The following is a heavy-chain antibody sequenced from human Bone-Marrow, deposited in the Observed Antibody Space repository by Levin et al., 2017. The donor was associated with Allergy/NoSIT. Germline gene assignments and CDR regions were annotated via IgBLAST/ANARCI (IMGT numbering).Heavy chain of an antibody. Sequence: PGGSLRLSCAASGFTFRHYTMNWVRQAPGKGLEWVSCITSSGDSTYYADSVKGRFTISRDNAKNSLYLQLNSLRDEDTAMYYCARDPARGYYDSSGYSGDHWGQGTLVTVSS. V-gene: IGHV3-48*02. CDR2: ITSSGDST. D-gene: IGHD3-22*01. J-gene: IGHJ4*02. CDR1: GFTFRHYT. CDR3: ARDPARGYYDSSGYSGDH.